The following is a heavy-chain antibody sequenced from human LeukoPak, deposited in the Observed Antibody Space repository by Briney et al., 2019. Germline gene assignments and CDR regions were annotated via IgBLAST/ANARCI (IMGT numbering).Heavy chain of an antibody. J-gene: IGHJ5*02. D-gene: IGHD3-10*01. CDR1: GVSITSYY. CDR3: ARDSGYFGSGSLYNWFDP. Sequence: SETLSLTCTVSGVSITSYYWSWIRQPAGKGLEWIGRVYTSGSTNYNPSLKSRVTMSVDTSKNQFSLQLNSVTPEDTAIYYCARDSGYFGSGSLYNWFDPWGQGTLVTVSS. V-gene: IGHV4-4*07. CDR2: VYTSGST.